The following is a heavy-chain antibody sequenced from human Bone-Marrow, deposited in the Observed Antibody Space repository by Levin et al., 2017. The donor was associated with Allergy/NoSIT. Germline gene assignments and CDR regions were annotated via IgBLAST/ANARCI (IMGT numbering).Heavy chain of an antibody. Sequence: LSLTCAASDFPFSSHSMNWIRQAPGKGLEWLSSISSGSTYIYYADSVKGRFTISRDNAKRSLYLQMNSLRVEDTAVYYCARSTPDGAVAGWGWFDPWGQGTLVTISS. CDR1: DFPFSSHS. V-gene: IGHV3-21*01. J-gene: IGHJ5*02. CDR2: ISSGSTYI. CDR3: ARSTPDGAVAGWGWFDP. D-gene: IGHD6-19*01.